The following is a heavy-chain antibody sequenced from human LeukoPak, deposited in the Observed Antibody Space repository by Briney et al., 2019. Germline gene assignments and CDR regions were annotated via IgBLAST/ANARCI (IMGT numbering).Heavy chain of an antibody. CDR3: AKSSSRMVADFDY. Sequence: PGGSLRLSCAASGFTFDDYAMHWVRQAPGKGLEWVSGISWNSGYIGYEDSVMGRFTISRDNAKNSRYLQMNSLRAEDTAVYYCAKSSSRMVADFDYWGQGTLVTVSS. CDR1: GFTFDDYA. V-gene: IGHV3-9*01. D-gene: IGHD2-15*01. J-gene: IGHJ4*02. CDR2: ISWNSGYI.